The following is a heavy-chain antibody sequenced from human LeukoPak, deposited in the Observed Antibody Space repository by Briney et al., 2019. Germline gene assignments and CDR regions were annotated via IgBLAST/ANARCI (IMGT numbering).Heavy chain of an antibody. Sequence: GSLRLSCVASGFTFSDYYMSWVRQAPGKGLEWIGSIYYSGSTYYNPSLKSRVTISVDTSKNQFSLKLSSVTAADTAVYYCARLRGQHWFDPWGQGTLVTVSS. V-gene: IGHV4-39*01. CDR3: ARLRGQHWFDP. J-gene: IGHJ5*02. CDR2: IYYSGST. CDR1: GFTFSDYY. D-gene: IGHD1-1*01.